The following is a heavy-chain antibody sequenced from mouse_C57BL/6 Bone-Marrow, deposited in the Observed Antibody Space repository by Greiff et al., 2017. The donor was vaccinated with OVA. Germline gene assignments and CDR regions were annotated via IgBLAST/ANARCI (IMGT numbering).Heavy chain of an antibody. CDR2: INPNNGGT. D-gene: IGHD2-4*01. CDR3: ARFYYDYDEGPYFDY. Sequence: VQLQQSGPELVKPGASVKIPCKASGYTFTDYNMDWVKQSHGKSLEWIGDINPNNGGTIYNQKFKGKATLTVDKSSSTAYMELRSLTSEDTAVYYCARFYYDYDEGPYFDYWGQGTTLTVSS. J-gene: IGHJ2*01. V-gene: IGHV1-18*01. CDR1: GYTFTDYN.